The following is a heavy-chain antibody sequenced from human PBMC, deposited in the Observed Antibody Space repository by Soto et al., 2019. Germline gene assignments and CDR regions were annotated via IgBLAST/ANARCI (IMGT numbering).Heavy chain of an antibody. CDR1: GYTFTTYY. CDR3: ARNKASGLDI. D-gene: IGHD6-25*01. J-gene: IGHJ3*02. Sequence: QVQLVQSGAEVKDPGASVTVSCKASGYTFTTYYIHWVRQAPGQGLEWMGFINPSAGSTSYVWKFQGRVTMTRDTSTSTVYVELSSLRSEDTVVYYGARNKASGLDIWGQGSMVTV. CDR2: INPSAGST. V-gene: IGHV1-46*01.